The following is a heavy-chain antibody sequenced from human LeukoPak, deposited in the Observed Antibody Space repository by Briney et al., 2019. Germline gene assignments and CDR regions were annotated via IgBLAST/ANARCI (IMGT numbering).Heavy chain of an antibody. CDR3: AREAYASGSVRTDYYYMDV. V-gene: IGHV1-2*02. CDR2: ISPTSGGT. CDR1: GYTFTGYY. Sequence: VASVKVSCKASGYTFTGYYMHSVRQAPGQGLEGMGWISPTSGGTNYAQKFQGRVTMTRDTSISTAYIELRRLRSDDTAVYYCAREAYASGSVRTDYYYMDVWGKGTTVTISS. J-gene: IGHJ6*03. D-gene: IGHD3-10*01.